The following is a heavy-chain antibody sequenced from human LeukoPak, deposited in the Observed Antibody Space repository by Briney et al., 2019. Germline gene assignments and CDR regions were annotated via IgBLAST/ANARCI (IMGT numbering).Heavy chain of an antibody. V-gene: IGHV4-61*02. CDR1: GGSISSSSYY. Sequence: SETLSLTCTVSGGSISSSSYYWSWIRQPAGKGLEWIGRIYTSGSTNYNPTLKSRVTMSVDTSKNQFSLKLSSVTAADTAVYYCARDGDYGSKGWFDPWGQGTLVTVFS. CDR2: IYTSGST. CDR3: ARDGDYGSKGWFDP. J-gene: IGHJ5*02. D-gene: IGHD4-17*01.